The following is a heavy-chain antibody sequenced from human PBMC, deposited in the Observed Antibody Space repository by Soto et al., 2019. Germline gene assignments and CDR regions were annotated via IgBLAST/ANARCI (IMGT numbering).Heavy chain of an antibody. V-gene: IGHV1-69*13. D-gene: IGHD4-17*01. J-gene: IGHJ3*01. CDR1: VGTFSTES. Sequence: QVHLVQSGAEVKKPGSSVKVSCKYSVGTFSTESINWVRQAPGQGLEWMGGILPFFGTADYAPRFQGRVIITADGATTTAYMELSGLTSQDTAVYFCARGHEYGGNSDAFDVWGQGTMVTVSS. CDR2: ILPFFGTA. CDR3: ARGHEYGGNSDAFDV.